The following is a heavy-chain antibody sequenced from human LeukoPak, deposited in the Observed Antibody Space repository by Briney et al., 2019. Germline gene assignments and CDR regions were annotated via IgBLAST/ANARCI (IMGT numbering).Heavy chain of an antibody. V-gene: IGHV3-7*01. D-gene: IGHD2-2*01. CDR3: ATELCTPYSSASCVVIDS. J-gene: IGHJ4*02. CDR2: IKQDGREK. Sequence: GRSLRLSCAASGFTFRTYWMSWVRQAPGKGLEWVANIKQDGREKYYVDSVKGRFTISRDNSKNSLFLEMNSLRAEDTAVYYCATELCTPYSSASCVVIDSWGQGTLVTVSS. CDR1: GFTFRTYW.